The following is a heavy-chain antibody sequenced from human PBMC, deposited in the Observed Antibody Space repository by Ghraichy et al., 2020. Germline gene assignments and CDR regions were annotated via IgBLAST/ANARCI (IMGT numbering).Heavy chain of an antibody. Sequence: GGSLRLSCAASGFTFSSYSMNWVRQAPGKGLEWVSYISSSSSTIYYADSVKGRFTISRDNAKNSLYLQMNSLRAEDTAVYYCASPHDYGDYNIHKWGQGTLVTVSS. CDR3: ASPHDYGDYNIHK. V-gene: IGHV3-48*01. J-gene: IGHJ4*02. D-gene: IGHD4-17*01. CDR1: GFTFSSYS. CDR2: ISSSSSTI.